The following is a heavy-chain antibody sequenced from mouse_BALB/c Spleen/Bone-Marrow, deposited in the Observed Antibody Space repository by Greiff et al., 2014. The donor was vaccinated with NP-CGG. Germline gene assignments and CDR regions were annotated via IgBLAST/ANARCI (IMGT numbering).Heavy chain of an antibody. J-gene: IGHJ3*01. Sequence: DLVKPGASVRLSCKASGYTFTSYWINWIKQRPGQGLEWIGRIAPGSGTTYYNEMFKGKATLTVDTSSTTAYIQLSSLSSEDSAVYFVARGSYYFGSSSPWFAYWGQGTLVTVSA. CDR2: IAPGSGTT. D-gene: IGHD1-1*01. CDR3: ARGSYYFGSSSPWFAY. CDR1: GYTFTSYW. V-gene: IGHV1S41*01.